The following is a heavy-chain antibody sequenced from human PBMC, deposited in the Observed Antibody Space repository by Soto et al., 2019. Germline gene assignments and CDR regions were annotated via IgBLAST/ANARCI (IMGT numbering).Heavy chain of an antibody. CDR3: ASSAGLDHLLNYYGLNV. J-gene: IGHJ6*02. D-gene: IGHD6-13*01. CDR1: GGTFNSHA. CDR2: IIPVLGTP. V-gene: IGHV1-69*13. Sequence: ASVKVSCKASGGTFNSHAISWVRQAPGRGLEWMGGIIPVLGTPNYAQKFQARLTVTADASTTTVHMELSSLRSDDTAVYYCASSAGLDHLLNYYGLNVWGQGTTVTVSS.